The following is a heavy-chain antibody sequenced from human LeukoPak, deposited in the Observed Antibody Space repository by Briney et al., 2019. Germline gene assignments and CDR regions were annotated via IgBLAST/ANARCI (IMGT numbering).Heavy chain of an antibody. CDR3: ARVGSWDAYDI. CDR1: GFTFNNYP. J-gene: IGHJ3*02. CDR2: ITSDGERT. D-gene: IGHD1-26*01. V-gene: IGHV3-64*01. Sequence: GGSLRLSCAASGFTFNNYPMHWVRQAPGKEPEYVSAITSDGERTFYANSVKGRFTISRDNSKSTLYLRMGSLRPEDMAVYYCARVGSWDAYDIWGQGTMVTVSS.